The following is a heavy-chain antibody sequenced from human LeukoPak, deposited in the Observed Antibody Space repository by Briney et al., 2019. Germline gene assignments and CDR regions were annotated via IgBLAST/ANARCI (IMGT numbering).Heavy chain of an antibody. Sequence: SETLSLTCTVSGGSISSSSYYWGWIRQPPGKGLEWIGSIYYSGSTYYNPSLKSRVTISVDTSKNQFSLKLSSVTAADTAVYYCARVVVITLNWFDPWGQGTLVTVSS. D-gene: IGHD3-22*01. CDR2: IYYSGST. CDR1: GGSISSSSYY. J-gene: IGHJ5*02. V-gene: IGHV4-39*07. CDR3: ARVVVITLNWFDP.